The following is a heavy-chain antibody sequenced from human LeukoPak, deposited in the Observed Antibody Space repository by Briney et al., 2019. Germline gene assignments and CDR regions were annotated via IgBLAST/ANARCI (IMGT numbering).Heavy chain of an antibody. Sequence: GATVKVSCKASGYTFTDYYMHWVRQAPGQGLEWLGWINPNSGGTNYAQKFQGRVTMTWDTSISTAYMEVSRLRSDDTAVYYCARYRCSGDCYSGVDYWGQGTLVTVSS. D-gene: IGHD2-21*01. CDR3: ARYRCSGDCYSGVDY. CDR2: INPNSGGT. CDR1: GYTFTDYY. J-gene: IGHJ4*02. V-gene: IGHV1-2*02.